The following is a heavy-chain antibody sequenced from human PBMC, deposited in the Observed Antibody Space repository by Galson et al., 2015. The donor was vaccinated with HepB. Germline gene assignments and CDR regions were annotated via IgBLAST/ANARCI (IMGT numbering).Heavy chain of an antibody. V-gene: IGHV4-30-2*01. CDR3: AREISGIAAAGKGGYYFDY. D-gene: IGHD6-13*01. CDR2: IYHSGST. J-gene: IGHJ4*02. Sequence: TLSLTCAVSGGSISSGGYSWSWIRQPPGKGLEWIGYIYHSGSTYYNPSLKSRVTISVDRSKNQFSLKLSSVTAADTAVYYCAREISGIAAAGKGGYYFDYWGQGTLVTVSS. CDR1: GGSISSGGYS.